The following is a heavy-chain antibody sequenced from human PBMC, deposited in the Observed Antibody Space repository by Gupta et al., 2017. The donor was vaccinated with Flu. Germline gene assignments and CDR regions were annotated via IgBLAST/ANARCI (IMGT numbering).Heavy chain of an antibody. J-gene: IGHJ5*02. CDR2: ISPSTGDT. Sequence: QVQLVQSGAEVKKPGASVKVSCKASGYHFTGYYLHWVRQAPGQGLEWMGWISPSTGDTGYSEKFQGRVTLTRDTSIDTGYMELSNLRSDDTAVYFCAKSPGDGTPWGQGTLVTVSS. V-gene: IGHV1-2*02. D-gene: IGHD7-27*01. CDR1: GYHFTGYY. CDR3: AKSPGDGTP.